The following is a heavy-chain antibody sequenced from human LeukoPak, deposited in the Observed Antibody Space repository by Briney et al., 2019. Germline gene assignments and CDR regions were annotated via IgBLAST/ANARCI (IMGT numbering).Heavy chain of an antibody. CDR2: INPSGGNT. CDR1: GYTFTSYY. V-gene: IGHV1-46*04. Sequence: ASVKVSCKASGYTFTSYYMHWVRQAPGQGLEWMGIINPSGGNTSYARKLQGRVTMTRETATSTLYMELSSLRAEDTAVYYCARDGDGYNYGFGIDYWGQGTLVTVSS. J-gene: IGHJ4*02. CDR3: ARDGDGYNYGFGIDY. D-gene: IGHD5-24*01.